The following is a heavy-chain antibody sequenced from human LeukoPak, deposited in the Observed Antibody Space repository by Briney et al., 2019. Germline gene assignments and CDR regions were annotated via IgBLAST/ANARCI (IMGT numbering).Heavy chain of an antibody. CDR3: ARRGESTSYGDYRFDY. CDR1: GFTFSNYA. Sequence: GGSLRLSCAASGFTFSNYAMSWVRQAPGRGLEWVSAISGSSGLTHYADSVKGRFTISRDNSKNTLFLQMNSLSAEDTAVYYCARRGESTSYGDYRFDYWGQGTLVTVSS. D-gene: IGHD4-17*01. J-gene: IGHJ4*02. CDR2: ISGSSGLT. V-gene: IGHV3-23*01.